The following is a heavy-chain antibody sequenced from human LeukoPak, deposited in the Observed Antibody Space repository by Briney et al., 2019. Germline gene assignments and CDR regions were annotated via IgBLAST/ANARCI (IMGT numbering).Heavy chain of an antibody. CDR1: EFSLSTSGM. J-gene: IGHJ4*02. CDR3: ARRGGLNCGGDCYGPTTPFDY. V-gene: IGHV4-4*02. CDR2: IYHSGST. Sequence: SGPALVKPTQTLTLTCTFSEFSLSTSGMCVSWIRQPPGKGLEWIGEIYHSGSTNYNPSLKSRVTISVDKSKNQFSLKLSSVTAADTAVYYCARRGGLNCGGDCYGPTTPFDYWGQGTLVTVSS. D-gene: IGHD2-21*02.